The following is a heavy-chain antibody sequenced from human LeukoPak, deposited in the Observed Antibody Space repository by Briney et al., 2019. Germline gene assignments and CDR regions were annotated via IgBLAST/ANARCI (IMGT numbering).Heavy chain of an antibody. D-gene: IGHD1-1*01. CDR2: IWYDGSNK. CDR3: ARDSETETGWYYYGMDV. CDR1: GFTFSSYG. V-gene: IGHV3-33*01. Sequence: GGSLRLSCAASGFTFSSYGMHWVRQAPGKGLEWVAVIWYDGSNKYYADSVKGRFTISRDNSKNTLYLQIYSLRAEDTAIYYCARDSETETGWYYYGMDVWGQGTTVTVSS. J-gene: IGHJ6*02.